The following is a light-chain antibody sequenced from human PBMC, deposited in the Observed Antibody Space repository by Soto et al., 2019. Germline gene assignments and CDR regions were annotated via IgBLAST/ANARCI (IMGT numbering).Light chain of an antibody. J-gene: IGKJ1*01. CDR3: QQHHVYSPP. CDR1: QSISSW. Sequence: DIQMTQSPSTLSASVGDRVTITCRASQSISSWLAWYQQKPGKAPNLLIYMASTLESGVPSRFSGSGSGTEFTLTITSLQPDDFATYYCQQHHVYSPPFGHGPKVDIK. V-gene: IGKV1-5*03. CDR2: MAS.